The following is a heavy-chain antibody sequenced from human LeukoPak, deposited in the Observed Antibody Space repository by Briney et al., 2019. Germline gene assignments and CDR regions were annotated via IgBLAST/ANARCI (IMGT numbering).Heavy chain of an antibody. D-gene: IGHD4-17*01. CDR2: IKSKTDGGTT. CDR1: GFTFSSYG. CDR3: TTATVTTAPNYYYYMDV. J-gene: IGHJ6*03. V-gene: IGHV3-15*01. Sequence: GRSLRLSCAASGFTFSSYGMHWVRQAPGKGLEWVGRIKSKTDGGTTDYAAPVKGRFTISRDDSKNTLYLQMNSLKTEDTAVYYCTTATVTTAPNYYYYMDVWGKGTTVTVSS.